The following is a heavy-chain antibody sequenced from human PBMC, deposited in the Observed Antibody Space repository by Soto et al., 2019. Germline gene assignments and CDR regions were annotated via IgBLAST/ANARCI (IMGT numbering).Heavy chain of an antibody. CDR2: MSHDGSHK. Sequence: QVQLVESGGGVVKAGGSLGLSCTASGFTFSTYGMHWVRQAPGKGPEWVAVMSHDGSHKAFLDSVKGRFIISRDNSKNTLYLQMNSLRPDDTAVYYCARLPRSGWDHYYYGMDVWGLGTPVIVSS. D-gene: IGHD6-19*01. V-gene: IGHV3-30*03. J-gene: IGHJ6*02. CDR1: GFTFSTYG. CDR3: ARLPRSGWDHYYYGMDV.